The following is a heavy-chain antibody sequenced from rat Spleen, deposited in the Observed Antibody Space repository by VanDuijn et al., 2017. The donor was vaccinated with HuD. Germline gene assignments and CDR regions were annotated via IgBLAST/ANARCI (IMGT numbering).Heavy chain of an antibody. CDR1: GFSLISYS. CDR3: TREYLTTGVMDA. Sequence: QVQLKESGPGLVQPSQTLSLTCTVSGFSLISYSVNWVRQPPGKGLEWMGVIWSNGGTDYNSAIKSRLSISRDTSKNQLFLKMNSLQTDDTGTYYCTREYLTTGVMDAWGQGASVTVSS. CDR2: IWSNGGT. D-gene: IGHD1-4*01. J-gene: IGHJ4*01. V-gene: IGHV2-15*01.